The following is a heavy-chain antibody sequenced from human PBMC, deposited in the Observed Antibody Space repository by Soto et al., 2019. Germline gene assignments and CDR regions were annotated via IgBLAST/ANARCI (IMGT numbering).Heavy chain of an antibody. CDR3: ARDKAAAGPQYYYYHGMDV. J-gene: IGHJ6*02. CDR1: GFTFDDYS. V-gene: IGHV3-11*05. D-gene: IGHD6-13*01. CDR2: ISSSSRYT. Sequence: GGSLRLSCAASGFTFDDYSMHWVRQVPGKGLEWVSYISSSSRYTNYADSVKGRFTISRDNAKNSLYLQMNSLRAEDTAVYYCARDKAAAGPQYYYYHGMDVWGQGTTVTVSS.